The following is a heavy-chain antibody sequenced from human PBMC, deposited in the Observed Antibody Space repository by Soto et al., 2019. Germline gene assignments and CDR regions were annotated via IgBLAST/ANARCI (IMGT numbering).Heavy chain of an antibody. CDR2: IYWDDDK. D-gene: IGHD1-1*01. CDR1: GFSLTARPVG. J-gene: IGHJ4*02. CDR3: AHRADLQGNWNGGYFDF. Sequence: QITLKESGPTRVKPTQTLTLTCTFSGFSLTARPVGLGWIRQPPGKALEHLARIYWDDDKRSNPSLKTRLTITKDTSKNQVVLTMTNMDPVDTATYYCAHRADLQGNWNGGYFDFWGQGALVTVSS. V-gene: IGHV2-5*02.